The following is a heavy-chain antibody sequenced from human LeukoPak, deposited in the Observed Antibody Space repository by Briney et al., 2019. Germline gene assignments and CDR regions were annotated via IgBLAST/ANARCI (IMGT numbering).Heavy chain of an antibody. V-gene: IGHV1-2*02. Sequence: ASVKVSCKASGYTFTGYYMHWVRQAPGQGPEWMGWINPNSGGTNYAQKFQGRVTMTRDTSISTAYMELSRLRSDDTAVYYCARAYYDFWSGYDYYYYMDVWGKGTTVTVSS. D-gene: IGHD3-3*01. CDR2: INPNSGGT. CDR3: ARAYYDFWSGYDYYYYMDV. CDR1: GYTFTGYY. J-gene: IGHJ6*03.